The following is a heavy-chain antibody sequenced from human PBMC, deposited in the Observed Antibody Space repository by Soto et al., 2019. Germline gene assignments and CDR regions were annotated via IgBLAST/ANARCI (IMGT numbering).Heavy chain of an antibody. CDR1: GFTFSSYA. V-gene: IGHV3-30-3*01. CDR2: ISYDGSNK. D-gene: IGHD5-12*01. CDR3: ARDRPGYIFDY. Sequence: PGGSLRLSCAASGFTFSSYAMHWVRQAPGKGLEWVAVISYDGSNKYYADSVKGRFTISRDNSKNTLYLQMNSLRAEDTAVYYCARDRPGYIFDYWGQGTLVTVSS. J-gene: IGHJ4*02.